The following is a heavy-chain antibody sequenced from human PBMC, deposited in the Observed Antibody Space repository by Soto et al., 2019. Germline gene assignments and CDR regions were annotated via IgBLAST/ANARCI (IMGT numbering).Heavy chain of an antibody. Sequence: ASVKVSCKASGYTFTSYGISWVRQAPGQGLEWMGWISAYNGNTNYAQKLQGRVTMTTDTSTSTAYMELRSLRSDDTAVYYCARDPIAVAGTQGWFDPWGQGTLVTVYS. J-gene: IGHJ5*02. V-gene: IGHV1-18*04. CDR1: GYTFTSYG. CDR2: ISAYNGNT. CDR3: ARDPIAVAGTQGWFDP. D-gene: IGHD6-19*01.